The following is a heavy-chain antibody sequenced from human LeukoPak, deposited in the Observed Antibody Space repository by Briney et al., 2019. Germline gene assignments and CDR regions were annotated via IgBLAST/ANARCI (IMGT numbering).Heavy chain of an antibody. D-gene: IGHD3-22*01. CDR3: ARLLYYFDSSGSYYAPKAFDI. CDR1: GYIFTTYW. J-gene: IGHJ3*02. V-gene: IGHV5-51*01. CDR2: IYPGDSDT. Sequence: GESLKISCKGSGYIFTTYWIGWVRQMPGKGLEWMGIIYPGDSDTRYSPSFQGQVTISADKSISTAYLQWSSLKASDTAIYYCARLLYYFDSSGSYYAPKAFDIWGQGTMVTVSS.